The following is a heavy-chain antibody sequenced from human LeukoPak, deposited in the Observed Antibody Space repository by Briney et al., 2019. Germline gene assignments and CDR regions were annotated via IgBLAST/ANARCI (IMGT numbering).Heavy chain of an antibody. V-gene: IGHV4-59*11. J-gene: IGHJ4*02. CDR2: LRDTEST. D-gene: IGHD3-3*01. Sequence: SETLSLTCTVSGASISTHYWSWLRQPPGKELEWIAYLRDTESTKDNPSLKSRVALSADTSKNQFSLRLTSVTAADTAIYYCATLKRGSVFGYFNFWGQGLLVTVSS. CDR3: ATLKRGSVFGYFNF. CDR1: GASISTHY.